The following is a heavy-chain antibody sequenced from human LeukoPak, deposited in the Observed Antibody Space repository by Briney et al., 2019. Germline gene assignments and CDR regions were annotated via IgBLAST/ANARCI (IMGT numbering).Heavy chain of an antibody. CDR3: TASVAYYNASAYYPFDY. D-gene: IGHD3-22*01. CDR1: GYTFTSYD. V-gene: IGHV1-8*01. CDR2: MNPNSGNT. J-gene: IGHJ4*02. Sequence: PEASVKVSYKASGYTFTSYDINWVRQATGQGLEWMGWMNPNSGNTGYAQKFQGRVTMTRNPSISTAYMELSSLEPDDTAVYYCTASVAYYNASAYYPFDYWGQGTLVTVSS.